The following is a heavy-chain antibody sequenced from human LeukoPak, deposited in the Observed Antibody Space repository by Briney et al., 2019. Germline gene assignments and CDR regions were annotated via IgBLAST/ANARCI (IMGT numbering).Heavy chain of an antibody. CDR3: ARTPGEDIVVVPAANGMDV. J-gene: IGHJ6*02. CDR2: ISSRSTYV. V-gene: IGHV3-21*01. CDR1: GFTFSDHS. D-gene: IGHD2-2*01. Sequence: GGSLRLSCAASGFTFSDHSINWVRQAPGKGLEWVSSISSRSTYVFYADSVKGRFTISRDNAKNSLYLQMNSLRAEDTAVYYCARTPGEDIVVVPAANGMDVWGQGTTVTVSS.